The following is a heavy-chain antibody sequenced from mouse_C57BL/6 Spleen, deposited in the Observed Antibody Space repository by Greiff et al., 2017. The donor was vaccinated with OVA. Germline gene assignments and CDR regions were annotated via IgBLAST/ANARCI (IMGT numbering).Heavy chain of an antibody. CDR3: ARHYDYDEIYYAMDY. D-gene: IGHD2-4*01. V-gene: IGHV1-18*01. CDR2: INPNNGGT. Sequence: EVQLQQSGPELVKPGASVKIPCKASGYTFTDYNMDWVKQSHGKSLEWIGDINPNNGGTIYNQKFKGKATLTVDKSSSTAYMELRSLTSEDTAVYYCARHYDYDEIYYAMDYWGQGTSVTVSS. CDR1: GYTFTDYN. J-gene: IGHJ4*01.